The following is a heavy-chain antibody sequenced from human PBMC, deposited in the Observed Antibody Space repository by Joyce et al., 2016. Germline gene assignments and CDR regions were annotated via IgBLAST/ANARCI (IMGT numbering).Heavy chain of an antibody. CDR2: IYPCDSDT. CDR1: GYRFTSYW. CDR3: ARHPKPDLGDF. Sequence: EVQLVQSGAEVKKPGEYLKISCKGSGYRFTSYWIGWVRQMPGKGMEWMGVIYPCDSDTKYSPSFQGQVTFSADKSTNTAYLQWSSLKASDTAMYYCARHPKPDLGDFWGQGTLVTVYS. J-gene: IGHJ4*02. D-gene: IGHD1-14*01. V-gene: IGHV5-51*01.